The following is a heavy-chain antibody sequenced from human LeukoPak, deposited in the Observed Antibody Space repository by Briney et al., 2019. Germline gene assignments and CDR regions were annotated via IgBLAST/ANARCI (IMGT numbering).Heavy chain of an antibody. CDR2: ISYDGSNK. CDR3: AREAGDIVVVPAASNFDY. D-gene: IGHD2-2*01. V-gene: IGHV3-30-3*01. Sequence: PGGSLRLSCAASGFTFSDYYMSWIRQAPGKGLEWVAVISYDGSNKYYADSVKGRFTISRDNSKNTLYLRMNSLRAEDTAVYYCAREAGDIVVVPAASNFDYWGQGTLVTVSS. J-gene: IGHJ4*02. CDR1: GFTFSDYY.